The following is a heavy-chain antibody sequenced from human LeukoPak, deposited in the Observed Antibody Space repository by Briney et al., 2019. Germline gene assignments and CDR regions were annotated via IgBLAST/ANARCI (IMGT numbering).Heavy chain of an antibody. Sequence: SETLSLTCTVSGDSVTNDFFWGWVRQPPGKELEWIGSFCLGRDTYCRPSLKSRVTISVDTSKNQFSLNLNSVTAADTAVYYCARWASISREPGGFFDHWGQGTLVTVSS. J-gene: IGHJ4*02. V-gene: IGHV4-38-2*02. CDR2: FCLGRDT. CDR3: ARWASISREPGGFFDH. CDR1: GDSVTNDFF. D-gene: IGHD1-14*01.